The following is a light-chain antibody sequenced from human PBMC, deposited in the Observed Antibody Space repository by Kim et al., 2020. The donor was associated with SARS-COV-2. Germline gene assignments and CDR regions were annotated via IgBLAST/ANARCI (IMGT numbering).Light chain of an antibody. Sequence: GQKCTISCSGSSSNIGKNYVSWYQQLPGTAPKLLMSDNYKRPSGIPDRFSGSKSGTSATLGITGLQTGDEADYYCGTWDSSLSAGVFGTGTKVTVL. CDR3: GTWDSSLSAGV. J-gene: IGLJ1*01. CDR1: SSNIGKNY. CDR2: DNY. V-gene: IGLV1-51*01.